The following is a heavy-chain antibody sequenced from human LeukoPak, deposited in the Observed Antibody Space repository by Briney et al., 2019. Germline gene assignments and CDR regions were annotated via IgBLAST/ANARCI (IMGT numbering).Heavy chain of an antibody. V-gene: IGHV3-23*01. CDR1: GFTFTSYA. D-gene: IGHD6-19*01. CDR2: ISGSGGST. Sequence: GGSRRPSCAAPGFTFTSYAMSWVRQAPGKGLEWVSTISGSGGSTYYADSVKGRFTISRDNSKNPLYLQMNSLRAEDTAVYYCAKDTTQWLPTYFDYWGQGTLVTVSS. J-gene: IGHJ4*02. CDR3: AKDTTQWLPTYFDY.